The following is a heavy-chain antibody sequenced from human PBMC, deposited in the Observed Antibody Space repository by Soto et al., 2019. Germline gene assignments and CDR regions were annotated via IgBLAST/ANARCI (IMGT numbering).Heavy chain of an antibody. D-gene: IGHD1-1*01. Sequence: QVQLVQSGAEVKKPGASVKVSCKASGYTFNSYDINWVRQAAGQGLEWMGWMSPSNGDTAYAQNFQDRVIMTSDNSMTTAYMELTSLRSEDTAVYFCARGGRGIGRYTWYDTWGQGTLVTVSS. CDR2: MSPSNGDT. CDR1: GYTFNSYD. J-gene: IGHJ5*02. CDR3: ARGGRGIGRYTWYDT. V-gene: IGHV1-8*01.